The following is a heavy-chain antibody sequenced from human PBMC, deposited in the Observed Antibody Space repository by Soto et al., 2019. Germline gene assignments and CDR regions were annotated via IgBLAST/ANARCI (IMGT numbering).Heavy chain of an antibody. D-gene: IGHD3-3*01. Sequence: PCGSLSLSCAAYGFTISSYGMHWVRQAPGKGPEWVAVIWYDGSNKYYADTVQGRFTISRDNSKNTLYLQMNSLRAEDTAVYYCERVFRDFWSGRSLGRWFYGMDVWRQGTTVTVSS. J-gene: IGHJ6*02. CDR2: IWYDGSNK. CDR1: GFTISSYG. CDR3: ERVFRDFWSGRSLGRWFYGMDV. V-gene: IGHV3-33*01.